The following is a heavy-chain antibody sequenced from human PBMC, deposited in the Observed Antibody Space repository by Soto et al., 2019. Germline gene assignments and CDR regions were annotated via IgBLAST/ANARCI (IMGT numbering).Heavy chain of an antibody. J-gene: IGHJ4*02. Sequence: EVQLLESGGDLVQPGGSLRLSCAASGFSFSNYAMSWVRQAPGKGLEWVSISSGSGGSTDYADSVKGRFTISRDNSKNTLYLLMNSLRAEDTAVYYCTLQRTTVYIVYFDYWGQGTLVTVSS. CDR1: GFSFSNYA. V-gene: IGHV3-23*01. D-gene: IGHD4-17*01. CDR2: SSGSGGST. CDR3: TLQRTTVYIVYFDY.